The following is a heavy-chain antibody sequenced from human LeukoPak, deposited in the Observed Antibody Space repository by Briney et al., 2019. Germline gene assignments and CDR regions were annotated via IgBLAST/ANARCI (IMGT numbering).Heavy chain of an antibody. D-gene: IGHD6-13*01. CDR3: AREGIAAAGTYAFDI. V-gene: IGHV1-2*02. CDR2: INPNSGGT. CDR1: GYTFTGYY. Sequence: ASVKVSCKASGYTFTGYYMHWVRQAPGQGLEWMGWINPNSGGTNYAQKFQGRVTMTRDTFISTAYMELSRLRSDDTAVYYCAREGIAAAGTYAFDIWGQGTMVTVSS. J-gene: IGHJ3*02.